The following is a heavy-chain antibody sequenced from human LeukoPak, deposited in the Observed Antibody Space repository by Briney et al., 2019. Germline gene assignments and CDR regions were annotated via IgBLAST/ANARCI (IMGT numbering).Heavy chain of an antibody. Sequence: SETLSLTCAVYGGSFSGYYWSWIRQPPGKGLEWIGEINHSGSTNYNPSLKSRVTISVDTSKNQFSLKLSSVTAADTAVYYCARKRWLQNYYHGMDVWGPGNTVTVS. V-gene: IGHV4-34*01. J-gene: IGHJ6*02. D-gene: IGHD5-24*01. CDR2: INHSGST. CDR1: GGSFSGYY. CDR3: ARKRWLQNYYHGMDV.